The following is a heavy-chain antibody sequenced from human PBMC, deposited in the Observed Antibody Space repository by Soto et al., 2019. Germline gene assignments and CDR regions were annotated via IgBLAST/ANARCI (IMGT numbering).Heavy chain of an antibody. Sequence: GGSLRLSCAASGFNFSGSVIHWVRQASGKGLEWVGRIRSKGCNYATAYAASVEGRFTVSRDDSKNTAYLQMNSLKSEDTAVYYYSRLIVWGQGSLVTVSS. J-gene: IGHJ4*02. V-gene: IGHV3-73*01. CDR2: IRSKGCNYAT. D-gene: IGHD3-22*01. CDR3: SRLIV. CDR1: GFNFSGSV.